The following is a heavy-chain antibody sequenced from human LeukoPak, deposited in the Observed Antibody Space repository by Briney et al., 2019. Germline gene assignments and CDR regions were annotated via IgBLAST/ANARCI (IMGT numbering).Heavy chain of an antibody. CDR2: IKSKTDGGTT. CDR1: GFTFNNAW. Sequence: GGSLRLSCAASGFTFNNAWMSWVRQAPGKGLEWVGRIKSKTDGGTTDYAAPVKGRFTISRDDSKNTLYLQMNSLKTEDTAVYYCTTEYSVFAFDIWGQGTVVTVSS. CDR3: TTEYSVFAFDI. V-gene: IGHV3-15*01. D-gene: IGHD5-12*01. J-gene: IGHJ3*02.